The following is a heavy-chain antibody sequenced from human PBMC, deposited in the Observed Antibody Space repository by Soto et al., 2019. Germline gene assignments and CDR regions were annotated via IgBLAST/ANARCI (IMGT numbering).Heavy chain of an antibody. CDR1: GFTFRSYA. Sequence: QVQPVESGGGVAQPGRSLRLSCVVSGFTFRSYAMHWVRQAPGKGLDWVAVISNDGNNNYHADSVKGRFTISRDNSKNTLYLHMDSLRAEDTALYYCSRIVGYGSSESYFDNWGQGIQVIVST. V-gene: IGHV3-30-3*02. CDR3: SRIVGYGSSESYFDN. CDR2: ISNDGNNN. J-gene: IGHJ4*02. D-gene: IGHD6-13*01.